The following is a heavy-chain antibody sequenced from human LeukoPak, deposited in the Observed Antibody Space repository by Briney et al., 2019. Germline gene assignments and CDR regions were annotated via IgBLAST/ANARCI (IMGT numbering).Heavy chain of an antibody. CDR1: GYTFTSYY. CDR2: INPSGGST. J-gene: IGHJ4*02. Sequence: GASVKVSCKASGYTFTSYYMHWVRQAPGQGLEWMGIINPSGGSTSYAQKFQGRVTMIRDTSTSTVYMELSSLRSEDTAVYYCARFEQQLDIFDYWGQGTLVTVSS. CDR3: ARFEQQLDIFDY. V-gene: IGHV1-46*01. D-gene: IGHD6-13*01.